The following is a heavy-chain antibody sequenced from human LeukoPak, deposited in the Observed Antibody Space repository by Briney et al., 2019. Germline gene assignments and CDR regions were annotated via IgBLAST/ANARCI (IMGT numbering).Heavy chain of an antibody. J-gene: IGHJ4*02. CDR2: ISSSSSSI. CDR3: ASESSGWQARRY. CDR1: GFTFSSYS. V-gene: IGHV3-21*01. D-gene: IGHD6-19*01. Sequence: GGTLSLSCAASGFTFSSYSMNWIRQAPGKGLEWVSSISSSSSSIYYPDSLKDRFTISRDNAKNSLYLQMNSLRAEDTAVYYCASESSGWQARRYWGQGTLVTVSS.